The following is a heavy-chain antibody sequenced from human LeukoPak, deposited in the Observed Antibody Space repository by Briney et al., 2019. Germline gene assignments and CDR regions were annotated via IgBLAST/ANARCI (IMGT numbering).Heavy chain of an antibody. CDR1: GYTFTSYY. J-gene: IGHJ6*03. V-gene: IGHV1-46*01. CDR2: INPSGGST. Sequence: ASVKVSCKASGYTFTSYYMHWVRQAPGQGLEWMGIINPSGGSTSYAQKFQGRVTMTRDMSTSTVYMELSSLRSEDTAVYYCARGHSEPAATRYYYMDVWGKGTTVTVSS. CDR3: ARGHSEPAATRYYYMDV. D-gene: IGHD2-2*01.